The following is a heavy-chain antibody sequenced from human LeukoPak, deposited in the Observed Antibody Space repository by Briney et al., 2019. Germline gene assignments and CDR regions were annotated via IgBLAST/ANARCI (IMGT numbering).Heavy chain of an antibody. CDR3: VRRGPTTVTTHDAFDI. CDR1: GFTFSSYS. D-gene: IGHD4-17*01. CDR2: ISGPSNTI. J-gene: IGHJ3*02. Sequence: GRSLRLSCAASGFTFSSYSMNWVRQAPGKGLDWLSYISGPSNTIYYADSVKGRFTISRDNARNSVYLQMNSLRAGDTAVYYCVRRGPTTVTTHDAFDIWGQGTMVTVSS. V-gene: IGHV3-48*04.